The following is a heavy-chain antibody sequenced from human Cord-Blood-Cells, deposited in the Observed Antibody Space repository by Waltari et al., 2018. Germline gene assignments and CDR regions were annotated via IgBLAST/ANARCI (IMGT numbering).Heavy chain of an antibody. CDR3: AGIAAAGNDAVDI. CDR2: SYSGGST. Sequence: EVQLVESGGGLVQPGGSLRLSCAASGFTVSSNYMSWVRQAPGKGLEWVSVSYSGGSTYYADSMKGRFTISRQNSKNALYLQMNSLRAEDTAVYYCAGIAAAGNDAVDIWGQGTMVTVSS. J-gene: IGHJ3*02. CDR1: GFTVSSNY. V-gene: IGHV3-53*04. D-gene: IGHD6-13*01.